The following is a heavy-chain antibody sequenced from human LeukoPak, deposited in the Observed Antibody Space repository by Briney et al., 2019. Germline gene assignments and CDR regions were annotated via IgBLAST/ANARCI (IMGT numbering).Heavy chain of an antibody. J-gene: IGHJ6*03. V-gene: IGHV4-34*01. CDR2: INHSGST. CDR1: GFTFSSYS. D-gene: IGHD6-6*01. CDR3: GRPHSSPYHYHYMDV. Sequence: GSLRLSCAASGFTFSSYSMNWVRQAPGKGLEWIGEINHSGSTNYNPSLKSRVTISADTSKNQFSLKLSFVTVADTAVYYCGRPHSSPYHYHYMDVWGEGTTVTVSS.